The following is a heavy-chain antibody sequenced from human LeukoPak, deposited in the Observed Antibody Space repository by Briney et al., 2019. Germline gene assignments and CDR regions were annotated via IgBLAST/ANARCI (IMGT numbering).Heavy chain of an antibody. Sequence: ASVKVSCKASGYTFTSYGISWVRQAPGQGLEWMGWISAYNGNTNYAQKLQGRVTMTTDTSTSTAYMELRSLRSDDTAVYYCERATVGYCSSTSCPEYFQHWGQGTLVTVSS. V-gene: IGHV1-18*04. CDR3: ERATVGYCSSTSCPEYFQH. D-gene: IGHD2-2*01. CDR1: GYTFTSYG. J-gene: IGHJ1*01. CDR2: ISAYNGNT.